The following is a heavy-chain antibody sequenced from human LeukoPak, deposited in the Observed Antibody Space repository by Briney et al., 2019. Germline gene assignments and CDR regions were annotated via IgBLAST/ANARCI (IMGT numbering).Heavy chain of an antibody. V-gene: IGHV1-2*02. CDR2: INPNSGGT. CDR1: GYTFTGHY. CDR3: ARDRLNYYDSSGPHRDAFDI. D-gene: IGHD3-22*01. J-gene: IGHJ3*02. Sequence: ASVKVSCKASGYTFTGHYMHWVRQAPGQGLEWMGWINPNSGGTNYAQKFQGRVTMTRDTSISTAYMELSRLRSDDTAVYYCARDRLNYYDSSGPHRDAFDIWGQGTMVTVSS.